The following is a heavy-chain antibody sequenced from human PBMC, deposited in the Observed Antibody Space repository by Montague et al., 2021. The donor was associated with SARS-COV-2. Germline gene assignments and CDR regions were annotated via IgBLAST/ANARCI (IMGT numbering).Heavy chain of an antibody. J-gene: IGHJ4*01. CDR1: GFSITSSLYY. D-gene: IGHD1-14*01. Sequence: ETLSLTCTVSGFSITSSLYYWGWIRQPPGKGLEWIGSFFYGGFTYYNPSLKSRVTISADTSKNQFYLRLTSVTAADTAVYYCARRRNPDYWGHGTLVTVSS. CDR3: ARRRNPDY. V-gene: IGHV4-39*01. CDR2: FFYGGFT.